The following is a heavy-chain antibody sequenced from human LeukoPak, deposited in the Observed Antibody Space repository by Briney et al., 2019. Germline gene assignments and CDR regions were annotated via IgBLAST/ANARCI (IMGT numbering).Heavy chain of an antibody. CDR3: ARADTSGTSSSDAFDI. Sequence: SGTLSLTCIVSGGSIRSGTWWNWVRQPPGKGLEWIGEIYHDKTTNYSPSLKSRVTMSVDKSKNHFSLRLSAVTAADTAVYYCARADTSGTSSSDAFDIWGQGTMVTVSS. CDR2: IYHDKTT. CDR1: GGSIRSGTW. J-gene: IGHJ3*02. D-gene: IGHD3-10*01. V-gene: IGHV4-4*02.